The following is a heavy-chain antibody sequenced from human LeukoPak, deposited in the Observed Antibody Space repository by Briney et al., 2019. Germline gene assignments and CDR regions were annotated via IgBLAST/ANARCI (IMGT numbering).Heavy chain of an antibody. CDR1: GFTFSSRDW. CDR3: AKGIAARPADWFDP. J-gene: IGHJ5*02. CDR2: ISGSGGST. Sequence: PGGSLRLSCVASGFTFSSRDWMSWVRQAPGKGLEWVSAISGSGGSTYYADSVKGRFTISRDNSKNTLYLQMNSLRAEDTAVYYCAKGIAARPADWFDPWGQGTLVTVSS. V-gene: IGHV3-23*01. D-gene: IGHD6-6*01.